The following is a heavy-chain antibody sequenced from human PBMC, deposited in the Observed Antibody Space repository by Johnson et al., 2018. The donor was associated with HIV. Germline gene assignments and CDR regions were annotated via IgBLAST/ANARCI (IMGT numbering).Heavy chain of an antibody. CDR2: ISGSGGST. V-gene: IGHV3-23*01. J-gene: IGHJ3*02. Sequence: GKGLEWVSAISGSGGSTYYADSVKGRFTISRDNSKNSLYLQMNTLRAEDTAVYYCARDATYRKYALTSFDIWGQGTMVTVSS. CDR3: ARDATYRKYALTSFDI. D-gene: IGHD1-14*01.